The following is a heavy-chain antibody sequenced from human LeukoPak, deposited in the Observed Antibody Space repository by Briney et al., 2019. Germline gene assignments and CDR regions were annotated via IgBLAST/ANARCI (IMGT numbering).Heavy chain of an antibody. J-gene: IGHJ4*02. Sequence: PSETLSLTCTVSGGSISSSSYYWGWIRQPPGKGLEWIGIINHSGRTYYKPSLKSRITISVDTSKNQFSLKLSSVTAADTAVYYCARGTSKGYCSGGSCYSFGRGLGVWGQGTLVTVSS. CDR3: ARGTSKGYCSGGSCYSFGRGLGV. V-gene: IGHV4-39*07. CDR1: GGSISSSSYY. D-gene: IGHD2-15*01. CDR2: INHSGRT.